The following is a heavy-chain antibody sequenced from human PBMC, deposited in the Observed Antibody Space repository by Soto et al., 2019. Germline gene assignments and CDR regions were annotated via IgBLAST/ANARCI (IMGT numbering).Heavy chain of an antibody. J-gene: IGHJ4*02. CDR1: GYTFTSYP. D-gene: IGHD3-22*01. Sequence: GASVKVSCKASGYTFTSYPMHWVRQAPGQGLEWMGWINAGNGDTKYSQKFQGRVTITGDTSAITAYMELSNLRSEDTAVYYCVRDWTHYDSSGPGDYWGQGTLVTVSS. CDR3: VRDWTHYDSSGPGDY. V-gene: IGHV1-3*01. CDR2: INAGNGDT.